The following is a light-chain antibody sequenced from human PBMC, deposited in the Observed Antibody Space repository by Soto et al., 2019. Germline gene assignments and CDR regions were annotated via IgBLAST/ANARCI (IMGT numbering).Light chain of an antibody. V-gene: IGLV2-14*01. J-gene: IGLJ3*02. Sequence: QSGLTQPASVSASPGQSITISCTGGKNDIGSSDYVSWYQQHPGKAPKLIIYGVSNRPSGTSDRFSGSKSGNTASLTISGLQADDEADYYCSSSTSSNTLVFGGGTKVTVL. CDR2: GVS. CDR1: KNDIGSSDY. CDR3: SSSTSSNTLV.